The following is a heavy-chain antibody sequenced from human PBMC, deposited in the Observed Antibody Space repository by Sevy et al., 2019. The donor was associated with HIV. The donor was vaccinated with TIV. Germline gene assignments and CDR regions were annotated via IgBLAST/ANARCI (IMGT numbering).Heavy chain of an antibody. CDR3: ASSITPPTIDY. CDR1: GGSISSYY. CDR2: IYYSGST. V-gene: IGHV4-59*01. Sequence: SETLSLTCTVSGGSISSYYWSWIRQPPGKGLEWIGYIYYSGSTNYNPSPKSRVTISVDTTKNQFSLKLSSVTAADTAVYYCASSITPPTIDYWGQGTLVTVSS. J-gene: IGHJ4*02.